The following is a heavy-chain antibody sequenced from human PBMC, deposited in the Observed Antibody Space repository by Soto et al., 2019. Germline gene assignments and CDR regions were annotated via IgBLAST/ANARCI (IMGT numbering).Heavy chain of an antibody. CDR3: ARDYYGSGRGGHWFDP. J-gene: IGHJ5*02. Sequence: PSETLSLTCTVSGGSISSGDYYWSWIRQPPGKGLEWIGYIYYSGSTYYNPSLKSRVTISADTSKNQFSLELSSVTAADSAVYYCARDYYGSGRGGHWFDPWGQGTLVTVSS. D-gene: IGHD3-10*01. CDR2: IYYSGST. V-gene: IGHV4-30-4*01. CDR1: GGSISSGDYY.